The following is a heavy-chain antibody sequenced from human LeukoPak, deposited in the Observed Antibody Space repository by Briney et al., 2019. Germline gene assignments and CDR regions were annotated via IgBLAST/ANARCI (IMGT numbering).Heavy chain of an antibody. J-gene: IGHJ4*02. CDR3: ARERVVVPAAPGDY. D-gene: IGHD2-2*01. CDR2: ISAYNGNT. V-gene: IGHV1-18*01. Sequence: ASVTVSCKASGYTFTSYGISWVRQDPGPPLEWMGWISAYNGNTNYTQKLQARATMTTNTATTTEYMEPRSLRSDDTAVYYCARERVVVPAAPGDYWGQGNLVTVSS. CDR1: GYTFTSYG.